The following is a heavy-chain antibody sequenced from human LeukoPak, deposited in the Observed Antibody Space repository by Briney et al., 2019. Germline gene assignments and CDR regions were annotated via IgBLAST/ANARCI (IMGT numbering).Heavy chain of an antibody. CDR1: GFLFTHNW. CDR3: ARQTRDGSGSRGYFFDF. J-gene: IGHJ4*02. CDR2: IYPGDYDT. Sequence: LGESLKISCQGSGFLFTHNWIGWVRQKPGKGLEWMGIIYPGDYDTSYSPSFEGQVTISVDKSSSTAYLQWSRLKASDTAIYYCARQTRDGSGSRGYFFDFWGQGTLVTVSS. D-gene: IGHD3-10*01. V-gene: IGHV5-51*01.